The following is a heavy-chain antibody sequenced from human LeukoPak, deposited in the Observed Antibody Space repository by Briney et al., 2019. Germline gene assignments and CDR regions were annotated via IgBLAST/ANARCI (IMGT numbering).Heavy chain of an antibody. J-gene: IGHJ4*02. V-gene: IGHV3-21*01. Sequence: GGSLRLSCAASGFTFSSYSMNWVRQAPGKGLEWVSSISSSSSYIYYADSVKGRFTISRDNAKNSLYLQMNSLRAEDTAVYYCARDQSWNGYFDYWGQGTLVTVSS. CDR1: GFTFSSYS. CDR3: ARDQSWNGYFDY. D-gene: IGHD1-1*01. CDR2: ISSSSSYI.